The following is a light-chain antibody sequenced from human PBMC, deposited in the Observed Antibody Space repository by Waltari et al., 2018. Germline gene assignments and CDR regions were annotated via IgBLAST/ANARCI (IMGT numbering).Light chain of an antibody. J-gene: IGKJ3*01. V-gene: IGKV4-1*01. CDR1: QSVLHSSNNENS. Sequence: DIVMTQSPDSLGVSLGERATINCKSSQSVLHSSNNENSLTWYQQKPGQPPKLRIYWASTRESGVPYRFSGSGSGTDFTLTINSLQTEDVAVYYCQQYYSTPFTFGPGTKVDIK. CDR2: WAS. CDR3: QQYYSTPFT.